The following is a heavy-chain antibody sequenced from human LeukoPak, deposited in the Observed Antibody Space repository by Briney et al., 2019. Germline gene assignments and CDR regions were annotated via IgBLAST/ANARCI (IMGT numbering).Heavy chain of an antibody. CDR3: ARDRYGDYALDY. V-gene: IGHV3-21*01. CDR1: GFTFITYS. CDR2: TSSSSSYI. Sequence: PGGSLRLSCAAPGFTFITYSMNWVRQAPGKGLEWVSSTSSSSSYIYYADSVKGRFTISRDNAKNSLYLQMNSLRAEDTAVYYCARDRYGDYALDYWGQGTLVTVSS. J-gene: IGHJ4*02. D-gene: IGHD4-17*01.